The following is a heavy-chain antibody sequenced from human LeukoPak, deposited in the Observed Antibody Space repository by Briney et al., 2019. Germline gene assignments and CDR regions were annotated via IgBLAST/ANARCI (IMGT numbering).Heavy chain of an antibody. CDR1: GFSISNSSYY. V-gene: IGHV4-39*01. J-gene: IGHJ5*02. Sequence: PSETLSLTCTVSGFSISNSSYYWGWIRQPPGKGLEWIGSIYYSGSTYDNPSLKSRVTISVDTSTTQLSLKLSSVTAADTAVYYCAVAEPYYDILTGYWPNWFDPWGQGTLVTVSS. D-gene: IGHD3-9*01. CDR3: AVAEPYYDILTGYWPNWFDP. CDR2: IYYSGST.